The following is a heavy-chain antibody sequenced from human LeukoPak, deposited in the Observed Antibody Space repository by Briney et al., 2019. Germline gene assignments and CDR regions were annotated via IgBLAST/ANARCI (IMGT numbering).Heavy chain of an antibody. Sequence: SETLSLTCTVSGGSISSYYWSWIRQPPGKGLEWIGYIYYSGSTNYNPSLKSRVTISVDTSKNQFSLKLSSVTAADTAVYYCATNGELLYNNNWFDPWGQGTLVTVSS. CDR1: GGSISSYY. J-gene: IGHJ5*02. V-gene: IGHV4-59*01. CDR2: IYYSGST. D-gene: IGHD3-10*01. CDR3: ATNGELLYNNNWFDP.